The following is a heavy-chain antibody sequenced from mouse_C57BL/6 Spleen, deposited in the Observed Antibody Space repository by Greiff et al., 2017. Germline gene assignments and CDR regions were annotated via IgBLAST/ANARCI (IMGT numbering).Heavy chain of an antibody. D-gene: IGHD2-3*01. Sequence: EVKLMESGGGLVQPGGSLSLSCAASGFTFTEYDRRGARQDPGKALEWLGFIRNKANGERTEEREGGKGRFTISRDNSQSILYLQMNALRTEDSATFYCARMYDGYYAWFAYWGKGTIVTFS. CDR1: GFTFTEYD. CDR3: ARMYDGYYAWFAY. J-gene: IGHJ3*01. CDR2: IRNKANGERT. V-gene: IGHV7-3*01.